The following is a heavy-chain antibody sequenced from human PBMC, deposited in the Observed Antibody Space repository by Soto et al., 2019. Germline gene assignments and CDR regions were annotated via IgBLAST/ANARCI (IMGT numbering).Heavy chain of an antibody. CDR1: GYSVRSGQF. D-gene: IGHD4-4*01. J-gene: IGHJ5*02. V-gene: IGHV4-38-2*01. Sequence: PXETLWLTCSVSGYSVRSGQFWCWLRQSPEKGLEWIATVQHFGTTLYNPSFKTRVTVSADTFKNQFSLKLGFVTAADTAVYYCGEDSNESWFYKWGQGIQVTVSS. CDR3: GEDSNESWFYK. CDR2: VQHFGTT.